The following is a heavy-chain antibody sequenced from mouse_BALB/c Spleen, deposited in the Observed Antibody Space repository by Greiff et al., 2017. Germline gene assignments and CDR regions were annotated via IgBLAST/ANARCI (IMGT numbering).Heavy chain of an antibody. CDR2: IWGDGST. CDR1: GFSLNGYG. D-gene: IGHD2-4*01. Sequence: QVQLQQSGPGLVAPSQSLSITCTVSGFSLNGYGVNWVRQPPGKGLEWLGMIWGDGSTDYNSALKSRLSISKDNSKSQVFLKMNSLQTDDTARYSCASHDYPPWFAYWGQGTLVTVAA. V-gene: IGHV2-6-7*01. J-gene: IGHJ3*01. CDR3: ASHDYPPWFAY.